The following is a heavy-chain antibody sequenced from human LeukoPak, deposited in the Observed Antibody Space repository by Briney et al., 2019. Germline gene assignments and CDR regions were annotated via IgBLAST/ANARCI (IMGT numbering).Heavy chain of an antibody. CDR1: GGSISSSSYY. CDR3: VNIVVVTAIPEKAFDI. Sequence: SSETLSLTCTVSGGSISSSSYYWGWIRQPPGKGLEWIGSIYYSGSTYYNPSLKSRVTISVDTSKNQFSLKLSSVTAADTAVYYCVNIVVVTAIPEKAFDIWGQGTMVTVSS. V-gene: IGHV4-39*07. D-gene: IGHD2-21*02. J-gene: IGHJ3*02. CDR2: IYYSGST.